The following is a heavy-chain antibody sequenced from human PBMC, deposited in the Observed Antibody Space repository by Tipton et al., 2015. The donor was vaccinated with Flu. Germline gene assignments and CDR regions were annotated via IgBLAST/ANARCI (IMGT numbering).Heavy chain of an antibody. J-gene: IGHJ4*02. CDR3: ARGPPHVYGSGSSYFEF. V-gene: IGHV1-8*01. CDR2: MNPNSGNT. Sequence: QVQLVQSGAEVKKPGASVKVSCKASGYTFTSYDTNWVRQATGQGLEWMGWMNPNSGNTGYAQKFQGRVTMTRNTSISTACMELSSLRSEDTAVYYCARGPPHVYGSGSSYFEFWGQGTLVTVSS. CDR1: GYTFTSYD. D-gene: IGHD3-10*01.